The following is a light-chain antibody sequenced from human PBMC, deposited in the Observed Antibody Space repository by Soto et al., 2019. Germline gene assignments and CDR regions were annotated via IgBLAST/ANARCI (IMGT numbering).Light chain of an antibody. CDR3: SSYAGSSNV. CDR2: EVN. Sequence: QSVLTQPPSASGSPGQSVAISCTGTSSDVGGYNYVSWYQQHPGKAPKLMIYEVNKRPSGVPDRFSGSKSGNTASLTVSGLQAEDEADYYCSSYAGSSNVFGTGTNVTAL. J-gene: IGLJ1*01. CDR1: SSDVGGYNY. V-gene: IGLV2-8*01.